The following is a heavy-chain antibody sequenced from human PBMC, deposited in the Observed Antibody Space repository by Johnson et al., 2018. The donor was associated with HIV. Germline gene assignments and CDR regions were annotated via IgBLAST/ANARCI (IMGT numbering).Heavy chain of an antibody. D-gene: IGHD6-6*01. CDR1: GFTVSSNY. CDR2: IYSGGST. Sequence: VLLLESGGGLVQPGGSLRLSCAASGFTVSSNYMSWVRQAPGKGLERVSVIYSGGSTYYADSVKGRFTISRDNSKNTLYLQMNSLRAEDTAVYYCARELVRYAFDIWGQGTMVTVSS. J-gene: IGHJ3*02. V-gene: IGHV3-66*02. CDR3: ARELVRYAFDI.